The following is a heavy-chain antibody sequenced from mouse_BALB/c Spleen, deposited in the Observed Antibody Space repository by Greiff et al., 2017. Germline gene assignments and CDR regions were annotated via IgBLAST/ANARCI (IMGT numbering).Heavy chain of an antibody. J-gene: IGHJ1*01. CDR3: ARQDGSSSFDV. CDR2: ISSGGGST. D-gene: IGHD1-1*01. V-gene: IGHV5-12-1*01. Sequence: EVQRVESGGGLVKPGGSLKLSCAASGFAFSSYDMSWVRQTPEKRLEWVAYISSGGGSTYYPDTVKGRFTISRDNAKNTLYLQMSSLKSEDTAMYYCARQDGSSSFDVWGAGTTVTVSS. CDR1: GFAFSSYD.